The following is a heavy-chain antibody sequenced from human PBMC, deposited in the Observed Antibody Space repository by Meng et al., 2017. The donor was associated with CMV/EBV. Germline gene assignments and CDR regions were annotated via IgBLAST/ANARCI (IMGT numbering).Heavy chain of an antibody. CDR1: GGSINNYY. Sequence: SETLSLTCTVSGGSINNYYWSWLRQPPGKELEWIAYIYNNVNTNYNPSLKSRVTISADTSQSQFFLKLTSATAADTADYSCARGPRYCGAANCSTHDYWGQGVLVTVSS. CDR3: ARGPRYCGAANCSTHDY. J-gene: IGHJ4*02. D-gene: IGHD2-21*01. V-gene: IGHV4-59*01. CDR2: IYNNVNT.